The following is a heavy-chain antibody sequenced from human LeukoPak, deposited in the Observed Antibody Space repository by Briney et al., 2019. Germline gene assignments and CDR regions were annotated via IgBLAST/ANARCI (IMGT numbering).Heavy chain of an antibody. D-gene: IGHD4-17*01. CDR2: ISGSGGST. CDR3: AKDMTTVTTGYWYYYYYGMDV. Sequence: GGSLRLSCAASGFTFTIFGLNWVRQAPGKVPEWVSAISGSGGSTYYADSVKGRFTISRDNSKNTLYLQMNSLRAEDTAVYYCAKDMTTVTTGYWYYYYYGMDVWGQGTTVTVSS. V-gene: IGHV3-23*01. CDR1: GFTFTIFG. J-gene: IGHJ6*02.